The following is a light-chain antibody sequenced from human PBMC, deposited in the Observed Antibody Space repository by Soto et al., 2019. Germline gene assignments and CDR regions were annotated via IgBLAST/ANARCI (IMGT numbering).Light chain of an antibody. Sequence: QSVLTQPPSVSAAPGQKVTISCSGNSSNIGNNFVSWYLQPPGTAPKVLIYDDHKRPSGIPDRFSGFKSGTSATPGITGLQTGDEADYYCESWDSSLSAVLFGGGTKLTVL. V-gene: IGLV1-51*01. CDR3: ESWDSSLSAVL. CDR2: DDH. J-gene: IGLJ3*02. CDR1: SSNIGNNF.